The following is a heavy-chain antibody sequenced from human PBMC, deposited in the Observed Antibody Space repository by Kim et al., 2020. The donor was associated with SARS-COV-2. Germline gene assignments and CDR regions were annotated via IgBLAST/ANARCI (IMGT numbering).Heavy chain of an antibody. J-gene: IGHJ4*02. Sequence: NPALKSRVTISVDTSKNQFSLKLRPVTAADTAVYYCARHFTGYGGNSFNYWGQGTLVTVSS. D-gene: IGHD2-21*02. V-gene: IGHV4-59*08. CDR3: ARHFTGYGGNSFNY.